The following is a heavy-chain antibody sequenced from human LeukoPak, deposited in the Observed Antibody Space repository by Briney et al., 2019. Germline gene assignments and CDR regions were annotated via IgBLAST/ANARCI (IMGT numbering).Heavy chain of an antibody. V-gene: IGHV3-69-1*01. J-gene: IGHJ4*02. CDR3: ARGSGGVGASLLY. CDR1: GFTFSDYS. D-gene: IGHD1-26*01. Sequence: PGGSLRLSCAASGFTFSDYSMNWVRQAPGKGLEWVSYISSSGVIYYADSVKGRFTISRDNAKNSLFLQTTSLRAEDTAMYYCARGSGGVGASLLYWGQGLLVTVSS. CDR2: ISSSGVI.